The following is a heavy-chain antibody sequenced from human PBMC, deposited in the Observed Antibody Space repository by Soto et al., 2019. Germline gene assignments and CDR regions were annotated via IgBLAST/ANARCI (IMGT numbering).Heavy chain of an antibody. CDR3: ARVQAPLNPNSSSWHWYFDL. CDR1: GGTFSSYA. D-gene: IGHD6-13*01. V-gene: IGHV1-69*10. J-gene: IGHJ2*01. CDR2: IIPILGIA. Sequence: ASVKVSCKASGGTFSSYAISWVRQAPGQGLEWMGGIIPILGIANYAQKFQGRVTITADKSTSTAYMELSSLRSEDTAVYYCARVQAPLNPNSSSWHWYFDLWGRGTLVTVSS.